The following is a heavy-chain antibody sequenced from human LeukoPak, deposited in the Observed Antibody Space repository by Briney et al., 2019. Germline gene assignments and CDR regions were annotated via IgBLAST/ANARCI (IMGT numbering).Heavy chain of an antibody. V-gene: IGHV4-34*01. CDR2: INHSGST. D-gene: IGHD5-18*01. CDR1: GGSFSGYY. J-gene: IGHJ4*02. Sequence: KPSETLSLTCAVYGGSFSGYYWSWIRQPPGKGLEWIGEINHSGSTNYNPSLKSRVTISVDTSKNQFSLKLSSVTAADTAVYYCARVKWSYGYVTGYYFDYWGQGTLVTVSS. CDR3: ARVKWSYGYVTGYYFDY.